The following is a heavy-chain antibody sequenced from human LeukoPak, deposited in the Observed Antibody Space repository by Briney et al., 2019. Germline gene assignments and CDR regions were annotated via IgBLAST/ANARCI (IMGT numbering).Heavy chain of an antibody. CDR1: GGSISSSSSY. J-gene: IGHJ6*03. D-gene: IGHD2-15*01. CDR2: IYYSGLT. Sequence: SETLSLTRIGSGGSISSSSSYWGWVRHPPGKGPEWIASIYYSGLTFDNPSLKSRVAISVDPSKNHFSLKVSSVTAGDTPVYYCARGEDIVFYGYYYYYMDVWGKGTTVTVSS. CDR3: ARGEDIVFYGYYYYYMDV. V-gene: IGHV4-39*02.